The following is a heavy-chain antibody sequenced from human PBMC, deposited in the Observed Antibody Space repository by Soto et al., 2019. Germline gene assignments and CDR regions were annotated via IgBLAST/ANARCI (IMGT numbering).Heavy chain of an antibody. D-gene: IGHD3-10*01. CDR2: IYSGGST. CDR3: ARSYYYGSGSYYPAYFDY. Sequence: GGSLRLSCAASGFTVSSNYMSWVRQAPGKGLEWVSAIYSGGSTYYADSVKGRFTISRDNSKNTLYLQMNSLRAEDTAVYYCARSYYYGSGSYYPAYFDYWGQGTLVTVSS. J-gene: IGHJ4*02. V-gene: IGHV3-66*01. CDR1: GFTVSSNY.